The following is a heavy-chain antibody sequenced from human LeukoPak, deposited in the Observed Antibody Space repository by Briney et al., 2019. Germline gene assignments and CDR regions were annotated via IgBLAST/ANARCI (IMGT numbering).Heavy chain of an antibody. Sequence: ASVKVSCKASGYTFTGYYMHWVRQAPGQGLEWMGWISAYNGNTNYAQKLQGRVTMTTDTSTSTAYMELRSLRSDDTAVYYCARDTYYDFWSGAIEFDPWGQGTLVTVSS. D-gene: IGHD3-3*01. V-gene: IGHV1-18*04. J-gene: IGHJ5*02. CDR1: GYTFTGYY. CDR2: ISAYNGNT. CDR3: ARDTYYDFWSGAIEFDP.